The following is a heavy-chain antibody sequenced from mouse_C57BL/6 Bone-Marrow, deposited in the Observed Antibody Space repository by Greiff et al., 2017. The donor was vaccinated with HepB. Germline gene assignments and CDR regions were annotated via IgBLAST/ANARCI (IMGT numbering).Heavy chain of an antibody. Sequence: EVKLVESGPGLVKPSQSLSLTCSVTGYSITSGYYWNWIRQFPGNKLEWMGYISYDGSNNYNPSLKNRISITRDTSKNQFFLKLNSVTTEDTATYYCARAPIYYDYYYYAMDYWGQGTSVTVSS. CDR2: ISYDGSN. J-gene: IGHJ4*01. V-gene: IGHV3-6*01. D-gene: IGHD2-4*01. CDR3: ARAPIYYDYYYYAMDY. CDR1: GYSITSGYY.